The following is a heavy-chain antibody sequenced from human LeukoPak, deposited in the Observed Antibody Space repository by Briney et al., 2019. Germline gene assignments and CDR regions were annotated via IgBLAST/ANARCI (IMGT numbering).Heavy chain of an antibody. CDR3: ARGTPSSSGWLYYGMDV. CDR1: GFTFSDYY. CDR2: ISSSGSAI. J-gene: IGHJ6*02. Sequence: GGSLRLSCAASGFTFSDYYMSWIRQAPGKGLECISYISSSGSAIYYADSLKGRFTISRDNSKNTLYLQMNSLRAEDTAVYYCARGTPSSSGWLYYGMDVWGQGTTVTVSS. V-gene: IGHV3-11*04. D-gene: IGHD6-19*01.